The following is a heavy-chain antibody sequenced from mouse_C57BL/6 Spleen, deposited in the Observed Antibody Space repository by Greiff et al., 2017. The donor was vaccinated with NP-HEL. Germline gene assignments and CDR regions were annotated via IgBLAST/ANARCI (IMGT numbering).Heavy chain of an antibody. CDR1: GYTFTSYW. CDR2: IYPGSGST. D-gene: IGHD1-1*01. J-gene: IGHJ1*03. CDR3: ARERYYGSRRYFDV. V-gene: IGHV1-55*01. Sequence: QVQLQQPGAELVKPGASVKMSCKASGYTFTSYWITWVKQRPGQGLEWIGDIYPGSGSTNYNEKFKSKATLTVDTSSSTAYMQLSSLTSEDSAVYYCARERYYGSRRYFDVWGTGTTVTVSS.